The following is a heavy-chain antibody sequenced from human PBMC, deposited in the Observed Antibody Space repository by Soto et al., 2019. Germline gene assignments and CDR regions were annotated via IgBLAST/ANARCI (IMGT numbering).Heavy chain of an antibody. CDR2: ISAYNGNT. D-gene: IGHD3-9*01. J-gene: IGHJ4*02. V-gene: IGHV1-18*01. CDR3: ARPQYYDILTGYWSPYYFDY. Sequence: GASAKVSCKASGYTFTSYGISWVRQAPGQGLEWMGWISAYNGNTNYAQKLQGRVTMTTDTSASTAYMELSSLRSEDTAVYYCARPQYYDILTGYWSPYYFDYWGQGTLVTVSS. CDR1: GYTFTSYG.